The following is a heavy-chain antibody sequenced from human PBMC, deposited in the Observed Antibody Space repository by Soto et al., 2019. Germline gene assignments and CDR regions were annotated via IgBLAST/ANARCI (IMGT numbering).Heavy chain of an antibody. Sequence: LGESLKISCKGSGYSFTSYWISWVRQMPGKGLEWMGRIDPSDSYTNYSPSFQGHVTISADKSISTAYLQWSSLKASDTAMYYCARHLYYDILTGPMGGFDYWGQGTLVTVSS. D-gene: IGHD3-9*01. CDR2: IDPSDSYT. CDR1: GYSFTSYW. V-gene: IGHV5-10-1*01. J-gene: IGHJ4*02. CDR3: ARHLYYDILTGPMGGFDY.